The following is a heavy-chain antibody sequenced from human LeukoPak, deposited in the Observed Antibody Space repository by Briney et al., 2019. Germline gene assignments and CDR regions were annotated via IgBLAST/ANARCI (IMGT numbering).Heavy chain of an antibody. CDR1: GFTVSSHY. J-gene: IGHJ6*03. Sequence: PGGSLRLSCAASGFTVSSHYMNWVRQAPGKGLEWVSILYSGGSTYYADSVKGRFTISRDNSKNTLYLQMNSLRAEDTAVYYCARSVGWEPRHYYYMDVWGKGTTVTVSS. D-gene: IGHD1-26*01. V-gene: IGHV3-53*01. CDR3: ARSVGWEPRHYYYMDV. CDR2: LYSGGST.